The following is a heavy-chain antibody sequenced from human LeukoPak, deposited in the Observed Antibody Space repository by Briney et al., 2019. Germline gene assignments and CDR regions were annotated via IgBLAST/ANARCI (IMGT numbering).Heavy chain of an antibody. Sequence: SETLSLTCTVSGGSISSDTYYWGWIRQPPGKGLEWIGTIYYSGYTYYNPSLRSRVIISVDTSKNQFSLRLSSVTAADTAVYYCAKHYHNDAQASFHYWGQGTLVTASS. CDR3: AKHYHNDAQASFHY. CDR2: IYYSGYT. CDR1: GGSISSDTYY. V-gene: IGHV4-39*01. J-gene: IGHJ4*02. D-gene: IGHD3-22*01.